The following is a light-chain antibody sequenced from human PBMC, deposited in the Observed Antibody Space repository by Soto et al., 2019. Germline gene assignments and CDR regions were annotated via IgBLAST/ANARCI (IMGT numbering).Light chain of an antibody. V-gene: IGLV2-14*01. CDR2: DVS. CDR1: SSDVGGYNY. Sequence: QSALTQPASVSGSPGQSITISCTGTSSDVGGYNYVSWYQQHPGKAPKLMIYDVSNRPSGVSNRFSGSKSGNTASLTISGLQAEDEAEYYRSSYTSNSHVVFGGGTKVTVL. J-gene: IGLJ2*01. CDR3: SSYTSNSHVV.